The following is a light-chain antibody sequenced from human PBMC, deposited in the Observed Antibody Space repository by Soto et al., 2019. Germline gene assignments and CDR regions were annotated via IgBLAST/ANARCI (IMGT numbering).Light chain of an antibody. CDR2: AAS. V-gene: IGKV1-27*01. Sequence: DIQMTQSPSSLSASIGDRVTITCRASQGISNYFAWYQQKPGKVPKLLIFAASTLQSGVPSRFGGSGSGTDFTLTISSLQPEDVATYYCQKYNSAPYTFGQGTKLEIK. J-gene: IGKJ2*01. CDR1: QGISNY. CDR3: QKYNSAPYT.